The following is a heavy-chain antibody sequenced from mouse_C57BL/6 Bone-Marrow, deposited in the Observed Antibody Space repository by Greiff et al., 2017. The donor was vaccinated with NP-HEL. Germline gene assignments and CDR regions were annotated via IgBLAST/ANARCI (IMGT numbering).Heavy chain of an antibody. CDR2: FYPGSGSI. V-gene: IGHV1-62-2*01. D-gene: IGHD4-1*02. CDR1: GYTFTEYT. J-gene: IGHJ4*01. Sequence: QVQLKQSGAELVKPGASVKLSCKASGYTFTEYTIHWVKQRSGQGLEWIGWFYPGSGSIKYNEKFKDKATLTADKSSSTVYMELSRLTSEDSAVYFCERHEGKAQLGKDYYAMDYWGQGTSVTVSS. CDR3: ERHEGKAQLGKDYYAMDY.